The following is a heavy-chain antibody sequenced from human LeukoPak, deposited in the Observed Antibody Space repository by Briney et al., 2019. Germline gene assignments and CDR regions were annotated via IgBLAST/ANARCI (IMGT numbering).Heavy chain of an antibody. V-gene: IGHV4-39*07. Sequence: PSETLSLTCTVSGGSISSNTYYWGWIRQPPGKGLEWIGSIYYSGGTYYNPSLKSRVTISVDTSKNQFSLKLSSVTAADTAVYYCARIPSYAKVFIIDYWGQGTLVTVSS. CDR1: GGSISSNTYY. CDR2: IYYSGGT. D-gene: IGHD3-16*01. CDR3: ARIPSYAKVFIIDY. J-gene: IGHJ4*02.